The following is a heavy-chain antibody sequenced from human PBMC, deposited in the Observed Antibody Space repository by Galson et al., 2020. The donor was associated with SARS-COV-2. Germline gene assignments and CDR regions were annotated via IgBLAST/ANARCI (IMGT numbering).Heavy chain of an antibody. Sequence: ASVKVPCKASGYTFINYYMHWVRQAPGQGLEWMGRINPNSGDTNYAQKFQGRVTMTRDTSISTAYMELNRLRSDDTAVYFCASPGTYDTLDYWGQGTLVTVSS. CDR2: INPNSGDT. J-gene: IGHJ4*02. D-gene: IGHD3-22*01. V-gene: IGHV1-2*06. CDR3: ASPGTYDTLDY. CDR1: GYTFINYY.